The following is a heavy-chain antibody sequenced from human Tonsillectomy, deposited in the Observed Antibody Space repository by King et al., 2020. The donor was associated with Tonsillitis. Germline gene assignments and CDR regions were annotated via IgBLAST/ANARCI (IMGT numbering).Heavy chain of an antibody. Sequence: ITLKEAGPTLVKPPQTLTLTCSFSGFSLSTTLVGVAWICQPPGKALEWLALIYWDDDKRYSPSLKTRLTITKDTSKNQVVLTMTNMDPVDTATYYCAHARGGGNPPLFDYWGQGTLVTVSS. CDR1: GFSLSTTLVG. CDR2: IYWDDDK. CDR3: AHARGGGNPPLFDY. J-gene: IGHJ4*02. D-gene: IGHD4-23*01. V-gene: IGHV2-5*02.